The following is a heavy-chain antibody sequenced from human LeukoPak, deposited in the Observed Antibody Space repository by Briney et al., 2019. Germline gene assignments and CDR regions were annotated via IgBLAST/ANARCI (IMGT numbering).Heavy chain of an antibody. V-gene: IGHV4-59*08. CDR1: GGSISSYY. CDR3: ARSPSRDFDY. Sequence: PSETLSLTCTVSGGSISSYYWSWIRQPPGKGLEWIGYIYYSGSTNYNPSLKSRVTISVDTSKSQFSLKLSSVTAADTAVYYCARSPSRDFDYWGQGTLVTVSS. CDR2: IYYSGST. J-gene: IGHJ4*02. D-gene: IGHD2-2*01.